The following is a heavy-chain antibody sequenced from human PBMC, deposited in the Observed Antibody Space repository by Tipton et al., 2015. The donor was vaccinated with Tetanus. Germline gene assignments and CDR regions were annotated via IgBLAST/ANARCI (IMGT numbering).Heavy chain of an antibody. CDR2: VHPPDSVA. V-gene: IGHV5-51*01. CDR1: GYTFTNFW. Sequence: VQLVQSGVEVKEPGEPLKISCKGSGYTFTNFWIGWVRQMPGKGLEWMGIVHPPDSVATYSPSFQGQVTISADKSTSTAYLQWSRLKASDPALFYCARLDSHILTGYFIDHWGRGTLVTVSS. CDR3: ARLDSHILTGYFIDH. D-gene: IGHD3-9*01. J-gene: IGHJ4*02.